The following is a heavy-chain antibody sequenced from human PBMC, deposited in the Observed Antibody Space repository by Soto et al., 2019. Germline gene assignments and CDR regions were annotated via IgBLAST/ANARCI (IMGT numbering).Heavy chain of an antibody. CDR2: VHHSWGS. J-gene: IGHJ6*01. V-gene: IGHV4-59*08. D-gene: IGHD3-10*01. CDR3: ARQGFGPLHGRVDV. Sequence: QVQLQESGPGRVKPSETLSLSYTVSGGSISSYYWSWFRQSPGKEMEWIGYVHHSWGSSYNPSLLHRIAISLDTSKSQFSLKVTSVTATDTAVYYCARQGFGPLHGRVDVWGQGTTVTVSS. CDR1: GGSISSYY.